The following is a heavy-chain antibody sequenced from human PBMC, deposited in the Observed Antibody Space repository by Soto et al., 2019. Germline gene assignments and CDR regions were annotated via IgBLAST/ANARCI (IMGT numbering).Heavy chain of an antibody. Sequence: VTLKESGPVLVKPTETLTLTCTVSGFSLSNARMGVSWIRQPPGKALEWLAHIFSNDEKSYSTSLKSRLTISKDTSKSQVVLTMTNMDPVDTATYYCARASSYGSGSYYKIWGYYYHMDVWGKGTTVTVSS. D-gene: IGHD3-10*01. V-gene: IGHV2-26*01. J-gene: IGHJ6*03. CDR1: GFSLSNARMG. CDR3: ARASSYGSGSYYKIWGYYYHMDV. CDR2: IFSNDEK.